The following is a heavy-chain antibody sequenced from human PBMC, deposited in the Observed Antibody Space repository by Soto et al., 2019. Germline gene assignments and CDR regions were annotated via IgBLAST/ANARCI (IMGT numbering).Heavy chain of an antibody. J-gene: IGHJ4*02. CDR3: ARLSTHYFDY. CDR2: IKQDVGEK. V-gene: IGHV3-7*01. Sequence: LSCAASGLTSSSYWMSWVRQAPGKGLEWVANIKQDVGEKYYVDSVKGRFTISRDNAKNSLYLQMNSLRAEDTAVYYCARLSTHYFDYWGQGTLVTVSS. D-gene: IGHD4-17*01. CDR1: GLTSSSYW.